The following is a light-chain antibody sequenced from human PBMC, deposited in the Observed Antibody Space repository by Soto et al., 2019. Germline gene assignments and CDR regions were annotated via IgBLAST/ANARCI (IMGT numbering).Light chain of an antibody. CDR3: QQSYSTPPWT. CDR2: AAS. V-gene: IGKV1-39*01. J-gene: IGKJ1*01. Sequence: DIQMTQSPSSLSASVGDRVTITCRASQSISSYLNWYQQKXGKAPKLLIYAASSLQSGVPSRFSGSGSGTDFTINISSLQPEDFATYYCQQSYSTPPWTFGQGTKVDI. CDR1: QSISSY.